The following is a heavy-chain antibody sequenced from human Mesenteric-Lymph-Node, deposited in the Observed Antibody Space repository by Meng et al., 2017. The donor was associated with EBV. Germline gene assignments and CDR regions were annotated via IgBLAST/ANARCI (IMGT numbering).Heavy chain of an antibody. Sequence: QGQFQQGGAGLLKPSETLSLTCAVYGDSFSGYFWSWIRQPPGKGLEWIGEINHSGGTNYNPSLESRVTISVDASKNQFSLKLRSVTAADTAVYYCARGGGVLTPLDYWGQGGLVTVSS. D-gene: IGHD4-23*01. CDR3: ARGGGVLTPLDY. CDR1: GDSFSGYF. V-gene: IGHV4-34*02. J-gene: IGHJ4*02. CDR2: INHSGGT.